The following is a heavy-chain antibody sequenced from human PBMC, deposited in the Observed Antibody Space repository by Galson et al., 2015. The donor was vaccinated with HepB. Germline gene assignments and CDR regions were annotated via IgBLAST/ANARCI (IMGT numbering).Heavy chain of an antibody. CDR2: INPSGGST. Sequence: SVKVSCKASGYTFTSYYMHWVRQAPGQGLEWMGIINPSGGSTSYAQKFQGRVTMTRDTSTSTVYMELSSLRSEDTAVYYCARGLDYGGNEGGDWFDPWGQGTLVTVSS. CDR3: ARGLDYGGNEGGDWFDP. CDR1: GYTFTSYY. D-gene: IGHD4-23*01. J-gene: IGHJ5*02. V-gene: IGHV1-46*01.